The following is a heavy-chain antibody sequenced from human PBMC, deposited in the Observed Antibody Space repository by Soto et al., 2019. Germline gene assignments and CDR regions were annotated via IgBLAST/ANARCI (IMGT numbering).Heavy chain of an antibody. V-gene: IGHV4-34*01. CDR3: ARERLGELLGMEV. CDR1: RGSFSGYY. J-gene: IGHJ6*01. Sequence: SETLSLTCAVYRGSFSGYYWSWLRQPPGKGLEWIGEINHSGSTNYNPSLKSRVTISVATSKNQFSLKLSSVTAADTAVYFCARERLGELLGMEVWGXGNTVDGSA. D-gene: IGHD3-16*01. CDR2: INHSGST.